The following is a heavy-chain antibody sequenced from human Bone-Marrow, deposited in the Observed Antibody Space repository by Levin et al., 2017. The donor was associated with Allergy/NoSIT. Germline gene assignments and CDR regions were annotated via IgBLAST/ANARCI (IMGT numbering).Heavy chain of an antibody. D-gene: IGHD2-2*02. CDR1: GFSFSSYA. V-gene: IGHV3-30*04. Sequence: GGSLRLSCAASGFSFSSYALHWVRQAPGKGLEWVALISYDGRSKYYADSVEGRFTISRDNSKNTLYLQMNSLRAEDTAVYYCARGTYCSSTSCYRVDDWGQGTLVTVSS. CDR3: ARGTYCSSTSCYRVDD. CDR2: ISYDGRSK. J-gene: IGHJ4*02.